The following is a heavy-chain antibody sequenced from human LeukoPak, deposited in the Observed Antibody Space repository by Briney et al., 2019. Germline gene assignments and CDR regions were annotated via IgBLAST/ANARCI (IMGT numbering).Heavy chain of an antibody. CDR2: ISSNGGST. V-gene: IGHV3-64*01. CDR3: ARGPWPTTRHQSWFDP. Sequence: SGGPLRLSCAASGFTFSSYAMHWARQAPGKGLEYVSAISSNGGSTYYANSVKGRFTISRDNSKNTLYLQMGSLRAEDMAVYYCARGPWPTTRHQSWFDPWGQGTLVTVSS. D-gene: IGHD4-11*01. J-gene: IGHJ5*02. CDR1: GFTFSSYA.